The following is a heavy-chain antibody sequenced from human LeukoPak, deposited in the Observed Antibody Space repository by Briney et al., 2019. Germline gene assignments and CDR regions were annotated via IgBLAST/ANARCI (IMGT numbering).Heavy chain of an antibody. CDR1: GFTFGSYA. Sequence: PGGSLRLSCAASGFTFGSYAMSWVRQAPGKGLEWASTISDSGGSTYYADSVKGRFTISRDNSKNTLYLQMNSLRAEDTAVYYCAKDRGYGSGSPDYWGQGTLVTVSS. CDR3: AKDRGYGSGSPDY. V-gene: IGHV3-23*01. CDR2: ISDSGGST. D-gene: IGHD3-10*01. J-gene: IGHJ4*02.